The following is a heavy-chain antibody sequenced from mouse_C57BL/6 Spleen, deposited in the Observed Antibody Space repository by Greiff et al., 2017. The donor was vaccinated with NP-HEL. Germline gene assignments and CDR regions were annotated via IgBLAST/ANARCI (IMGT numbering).Heavy chain of an antibody. J-gene: IGHJ2*01. CDR1: GYTFTSYW. CDR3: ARSDYYGSSPFDD. CDR2: IDPSDSYT. V-gene: IGHV1-59*01. D-gene: IGHD1-1*01. Sequence: VQLQQPGAELVRPGTSVKLSCKASGYTFTSYWMHWVKQRPGQGLEWIGVIDPSDSYTNYNQKFKGKATLTVDTSSSTAYMQLSSLTSEDSAVYYCARSDYYGSSPFDDWGQGTTLTVSS.